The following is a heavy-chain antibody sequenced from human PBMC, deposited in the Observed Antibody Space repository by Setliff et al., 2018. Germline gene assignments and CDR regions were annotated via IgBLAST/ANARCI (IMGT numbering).Heavy chain of an antibody. V-gene: IGHV5-51*01. J-gene: IGHJ5*02. Sequence: GESLKISCKGSGYSFTSYWIGWVRQMPGKGLEWMGIMYPDYSDIRYSPSFQGQVTISADKSISTAYLQWSSLKASDTAMYYCARSRSNFWSGYFNWFDPWGQGTLVTVSS. CDR1: GYSFTSYW. CDR3: ARSRSNFWSGYFNWFDP. CDR2: MYPDYSDI. D-gene: IGHD3-3*01.